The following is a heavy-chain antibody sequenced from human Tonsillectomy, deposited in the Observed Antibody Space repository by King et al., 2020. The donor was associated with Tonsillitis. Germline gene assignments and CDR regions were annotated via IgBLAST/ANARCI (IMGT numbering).Heavy chain of an antibody. J-gene: IGHJ3*02. Sequence: VQLVESGGGLVQPGGSLRLSCAASGFTFRSYAMSWVRQAPGKGLEWGSTISGGDVSTYYADSVKGRFTISRDNSKNTLYLQMNSLRVGDTAVYYCAKGHDFWSGYYAFGIWGQGTMVTVSS. V-gene: IGHV3-23*04. CDR1: GFTFRSYA. D-gene: IGHD3-3*01. CDR2: ISGGDVST. CDR3: AKGHDFWSGYYAFGI.